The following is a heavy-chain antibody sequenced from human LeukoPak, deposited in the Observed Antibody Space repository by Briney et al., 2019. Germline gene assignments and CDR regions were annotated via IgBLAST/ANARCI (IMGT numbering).Heavy chain of an antibody. V-gene: IGHV3-48*03. J-gene: IGHJ4*02. D-gene: IGHD6-13*01. Sequence: GGSLRLSCAASGFTFSSYEMNWVRQAPGKGLEWVSYISSSGSTIYYADSVKGRFTISRDNAKNSLYLQVNSLRAEDTAVYYCARTAQYSSSWYPIDYWGQGTLVTVSS. CDR1: GFTFSSYE. CDR3: ARTAQYSSSWYPIDY. CDR2: ISSSGSTI.